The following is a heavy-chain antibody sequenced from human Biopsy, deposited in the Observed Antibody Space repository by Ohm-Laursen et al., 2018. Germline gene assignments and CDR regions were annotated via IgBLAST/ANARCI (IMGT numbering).Heavy chain of an antibody. Sequence: SLRLSCTASGFTFSTYAMSWVRQAPGKGLEWVSSITSSGASTDFADSVKGRFTVSRDNSKDTVYLQMNALRVDDTAMYYCAGAGGHSFWGQGALVTVSS. D-gene: IGHD1-26*01. V-gene: IGHV3-23*01. CDR3: AGAGGHSF. J-gene: IGHJ4*02. CDR2: ITSSGAST. CDR1: GFTFSTYA.